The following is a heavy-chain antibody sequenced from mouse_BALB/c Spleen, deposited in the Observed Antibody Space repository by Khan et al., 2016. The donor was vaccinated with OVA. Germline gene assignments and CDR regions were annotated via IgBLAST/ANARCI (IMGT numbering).Heavy chain of an antibody. V-gene: IGHV1-4*01. Sequence: VQLQESGAELARPGASVKMSCKASGYTFTTYTIHWVKQRPGQGLEWIGYIIPSNDYTNYNQKFKDRATLTADKSPSTAYMQLSSLTSEDSAVYYCAREGAYYRSDGWFAYWDQGTLVTVSA. CDR1: GYTFTTYT. J-gene: IGHJ3*01. D-gene: IGHD2-14*01. CDR3: AREGAYYRSDGWFAY. CDR2: IIPSNDYT.